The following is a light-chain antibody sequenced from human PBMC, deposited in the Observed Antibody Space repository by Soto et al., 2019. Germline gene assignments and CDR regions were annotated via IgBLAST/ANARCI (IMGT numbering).Light chain of an antibody. CDR3: QHYGGSFI. CDR1: QSINSKS. V-gene: IGKV3-20*01. Sequence: EIVLTQSPGTLSLSPGEGATVSCRVSQSINSKSLVWYQRKFGQAPRLLIYNTTTRATGIPDRFSGSVSGTDSTLSSSGLEPEDLAVYYCQHYGGSFIFGPGTKVDFK. J-gene: IGKJ3*01. CDR2: NTT.